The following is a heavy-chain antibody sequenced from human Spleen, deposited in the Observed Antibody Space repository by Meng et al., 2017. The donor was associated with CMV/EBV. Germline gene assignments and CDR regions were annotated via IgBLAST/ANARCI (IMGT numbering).Heavy chain of an antibody. CDR3: AKVGTRRDFQH. CDR2: ISGSGGST. V-gene: IGHV3-23*01. CDR1: GFTFSSYA. J-gene: IGHJ1*01. Sequence: GGSLRLSCAASGFTFSSYAMSWVRQAPGKGLEWVSVISGSGGSTYYADSVKGRFTISRDNSKNTMYLQTNSLRAEDTAVYYCAKVGTRRDFQHWGQGTLVTVSS.